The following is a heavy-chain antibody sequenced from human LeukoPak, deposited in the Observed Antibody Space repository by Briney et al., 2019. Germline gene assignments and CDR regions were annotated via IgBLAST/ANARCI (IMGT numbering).Heavy chain of an antibody. CDR1: GFTVSSNY. D-gene: IGHD6-6*01. CDR3: ARSPSRAYFDS. V-gene: IGHV3-66*01. Sequence: GGSLRLSCAASGFTVSSNYMSWVRQAPGKGLEWVSVIYGGGDTYYADSVKGRFSISRDNSKNTLYLQMNSLRAEDTAVYYCARSPSRAYFDSWGQGTLVTVSS. J-gene: IGHJ4*02. CDR2: IYGGGDT.